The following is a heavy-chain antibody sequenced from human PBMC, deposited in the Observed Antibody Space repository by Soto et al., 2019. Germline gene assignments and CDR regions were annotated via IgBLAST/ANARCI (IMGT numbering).Heavy chain of an antibody. V-gene: IGHV3-64D*09. J-gene: IGHJ4*02. CDR2: ISSNGGST. CDR1: GFTFSSYA. Sequence: GGSLRLSCSASGFTFSSYAMHWVRQAPGKGLEYVSAISSNGGSTYYADSVKGRFTISRDIAKNTLYLQMSSLRAEDEAVFFCVKAQPKKTGTRRYYFDYWGQGTLVTVSS. CDR3: VKAQPKKTGTRRYYFDY. D-gene: IGHD1-1*01.